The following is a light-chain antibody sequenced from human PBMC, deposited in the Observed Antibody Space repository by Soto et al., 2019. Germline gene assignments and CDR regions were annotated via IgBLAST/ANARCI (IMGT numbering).Light chain of an antibody. CDR3: QQYNNWPPVT. Sequence: EIVMTQSPATLSVSPGERATLSCRASQSVSSNLAWYQQKPGQAPRLLIYGASTRATGIPAKFSGSGSGTEFTLTISSLQSEDFAVYYCQQYNNWPPVTFGQGTKVEIK. V-gene: IGKV3-15*01. CDR2: GAS. CDR1: QSVSSN. J-gene: IGKJ1*01.